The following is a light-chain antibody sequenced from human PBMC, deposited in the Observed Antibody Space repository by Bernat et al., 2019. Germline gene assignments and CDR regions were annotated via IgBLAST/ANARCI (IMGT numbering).Light chain of an antibody. J-gene: IGLJ1*01. CDR3: SSYAGSNNFV. CDR1: SSDVGGYNY. Sequence: QSALTQPPSASGSPGQSVTISCTGTSSDVGGYNYVSWYKQNPGKAPKLMIYEVSKRPSGVPDRFSGSKSGNTASLTVSGLQAEDDADYYCSSYAGSNNFVFGTGTKVTVL. V-gene: IGLV2-8*01. CDR2: EVS.